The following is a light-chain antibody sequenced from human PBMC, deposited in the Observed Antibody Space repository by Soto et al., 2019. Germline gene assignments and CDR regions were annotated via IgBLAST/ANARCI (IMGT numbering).Light chain of an antibody. Sequence: DIQLTQSPSSLSASVGDRVTITCRARQTIHNFLNWYQQTPGKALQLLIYTASILRGGVPPRFSGSGSWTDFTLTSNSLQPEDFPTYYVHDSFSTLYTFGRETMLVI. CDR1: QTIHNF. CDR2: TAS. V-gene: IGKV1-39*01. CDR3: HDSFSTLYT. J-gene: IGKJ2*01.